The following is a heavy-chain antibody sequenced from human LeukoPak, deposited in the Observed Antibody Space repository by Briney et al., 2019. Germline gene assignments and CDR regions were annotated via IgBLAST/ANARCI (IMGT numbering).Heavy chain of an antibody. CDR1: GFTFSSYW. J-gene: IGHJ4*02. D-gene: IGHD5-18*01. CDR2: IREDGSEK. V-gene: IGHV3-7*01. Sequence: GGSLRLSCAASGFTFSSYWMTWVRQAPGKGLEWVANIREDGSEKHYVESVKGRFTISRDNAKNSLYLQMNSLRAEDTAVYYCARGLYSYGYVLDYWGQGTLVTVSS. CDR3: ARGLYSYGYVLDY.